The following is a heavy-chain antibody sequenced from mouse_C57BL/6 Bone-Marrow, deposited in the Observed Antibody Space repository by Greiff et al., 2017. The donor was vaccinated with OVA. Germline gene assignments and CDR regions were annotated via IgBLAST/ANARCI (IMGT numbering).Heavy chain of an antibody. Sequence: ESGPGLVKPSQSLSLTCSVTGYSITSGYYWNWIRQFPGNKLEWMGYISYDGSNNYNPSLKNRISITRDTSKNQFLLKLNSVTTEDTATYYCAREAFAYWGQGTLVTVSA. CDR2: ISYDGSN. CDR1: GYSITSGYY. J-gene: IGHJ3*01. V-gene: IGHV3-6*01. CDR3: AREAFAY.